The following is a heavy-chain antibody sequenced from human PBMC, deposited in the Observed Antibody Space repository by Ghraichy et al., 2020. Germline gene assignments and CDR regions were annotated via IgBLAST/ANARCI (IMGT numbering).Heavy chain of an antibody. CDR1: GGSISSYY. D-gene: IGHD4-11*01. CDR2: IYTSGST. Sequence: SETLSLTCTVSGGSISSYYWSWIRQPAGKGLEWIGRIYTSGSTNYNPSLKSRVTMSVDTSKNQFSLKLSSVTAADTAVYYCARGDNYEVGDWFDPWGQGTLVTVSS. J-gene: IGHJ5*02. CDR3: ARGDNYEVGDWFDP. V-gene: IGHV4-4*07.